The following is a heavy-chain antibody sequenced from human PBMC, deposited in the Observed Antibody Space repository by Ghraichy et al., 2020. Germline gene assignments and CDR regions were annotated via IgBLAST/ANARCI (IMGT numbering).Heavy chain of an antibody. Sequence: SETLSLTCAVYGGSLSGYYWSWLRQPLGKGLAWVGAINLGGSTNYNPSLQSRDTISIDPSKKQFSLDIGSVAAAVTAVYYCTRSHITIFGVVVIPGYFDSWGLGTRFTVS. D-gene: IGHD3-3*01. J-gene: IGHJ4*02. CDR3: TRSHITIFGVVVIPGYFDS. V-gene: IGHV4-34*01. CDR2: INLGGST. CDR1: GGSLSGYY.